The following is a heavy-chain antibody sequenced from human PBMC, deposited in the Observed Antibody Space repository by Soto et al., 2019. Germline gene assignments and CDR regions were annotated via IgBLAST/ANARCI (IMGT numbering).Heavy chain of an antibody. Sequence: QVQLQESGPGLVKPSQTLSLTCTVSGGSISSGGYYWSWIRQHPGKGLEWIGYICYSGSTYYNPSLKSRVTISVDTSKNQFSLKLSSVTAADTAVYYCARDSTGDFWSGYRWLYYYYGMDVWGQGTTVTVSS. D-gene: IGHD3-3*01. V-gene: IGHV4-31*03. CDR1: GGSISSGGYY. CDR2: ICYSGST. J-gene: IGHJ6*02. CDR3: ARDSTGDFWSGYRWLYYYYGMDV.